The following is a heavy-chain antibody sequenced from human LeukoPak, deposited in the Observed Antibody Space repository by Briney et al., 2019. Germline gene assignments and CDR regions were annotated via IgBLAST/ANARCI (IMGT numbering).Heavy chain of an antibody. D-gene: IGHD1-26*01. CDR2: INPDGSST. V-gene: IGHV3-74*03. CDR3: VRAVVGATDY. Sequence: GGSLRLSCAASGFTFINYAMHWVRQAPGKGLVWVSRINPDGSSTTYGDSVKGRFTISRDNAKNTLYLQMNSLRAEDTALYYCVRAVVGATDYWGQGTLVTVSS. CDR1: GFTFINYA. J-gene: IGHJ4*02.